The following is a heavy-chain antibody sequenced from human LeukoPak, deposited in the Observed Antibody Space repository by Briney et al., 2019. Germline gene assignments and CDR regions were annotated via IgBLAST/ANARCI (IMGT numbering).Heavy chain of an antibody. V-gene: IGHV1-2*02. D-gene: IGHD3-10*01. CDR3: ARGNNYGSGSLFYG. CDR1: GYTFSEYY. J-gene: IGHJ4*02. CDR2: IDPSTGGT. Sequence: SVKVSCKTSGYTFSEYYIYWVRQAPGQGLEWMGWIDPSTGGTNYAQNFQGRVTMTRDTSTTTVYMELSSLKSDDTAVYHCARGNNYGSGSLFYGWGQGTLVTVSS.